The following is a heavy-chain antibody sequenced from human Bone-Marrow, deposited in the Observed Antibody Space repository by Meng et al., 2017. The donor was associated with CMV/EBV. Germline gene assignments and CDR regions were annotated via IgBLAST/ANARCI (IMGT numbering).Heavy chain of an antibody. CDR3: ARESIAAAGVLDY. CDR1: GFTFSSYG. Sequence: GGSLRLSCAASGFTFSSYGMHWVRQAPGKGLEWVAFIRYDGSNKYYADSVKGRFTISRDNSKNTLYLQMNSLRAEDTAVYYCARESIAAAGVLDYWGQGTLVTVSS. J-gene: IGHJ4*02. CDR2: IRYDGSNK. D-gene: IGHD6-13*01. V-gene: IGHV3-30*02.